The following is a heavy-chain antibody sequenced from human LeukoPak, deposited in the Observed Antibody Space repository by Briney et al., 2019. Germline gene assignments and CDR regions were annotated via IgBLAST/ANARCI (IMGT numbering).Heavy chain of an antibody. CDR2: IYYSGST. Sequence: PSETLSLTCTVSGGSISSGDYYWSWIRQPPGQGLEWIGYIYYSGSTYYNPSLKSRVTMSVDTSKNQFSLKLSSVTAADTAVYYCARELTYADYWGQGTLVTVSS. D-gene: IGHD4/OR15-4a*01. CDR3: ARELTYADY. CDR1: GGSISSGDYY. V-gene: IGHV4-30-4*01. J-gene: IGHJ4*02.